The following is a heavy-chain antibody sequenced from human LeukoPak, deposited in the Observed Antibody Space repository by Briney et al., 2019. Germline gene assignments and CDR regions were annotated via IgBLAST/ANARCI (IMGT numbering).Heavy chain of an antibody. Sequence: GGSLRLSCAASGFTVSSNYMSWVRQAPGKGLEWVSVIYSGGRTYYTDSVKGRFTISRDNSKNALYLQMNSLRAEDTAVYYCAINFRSAYYFFDFWGKGILVTVSS. D-gene: IGHD3-3*01. V-gene: IGHV3-53*01. CDR1: GFTVSSNY. CDR3: AINFRSAYYFFDF. J-gene: IGHJ4*02. CDR2: IYSGGRT.